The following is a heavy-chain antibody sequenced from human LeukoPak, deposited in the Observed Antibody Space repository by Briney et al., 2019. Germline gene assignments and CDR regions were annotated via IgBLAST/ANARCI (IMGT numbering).Heavy chain of an antibody. CDR2: IYTSGYT. CDR1: GDSISDYH. D-gene: IGHD2-8*02. CDR3: ARDRDCTGGSCYYVDV. J-gene: IGHJ6*03. Sequence: PSETLSLTCSVSGDSISDYHWTWIRQPAGKALEWIGRIYTSGYTHYRSSLKSRVTISVDTSENQFSPELTSVTAADTAVYYCARDRDCTGGSCYYVDVWGKGTTVTVSS. V-gene: IGHV4-4*07.